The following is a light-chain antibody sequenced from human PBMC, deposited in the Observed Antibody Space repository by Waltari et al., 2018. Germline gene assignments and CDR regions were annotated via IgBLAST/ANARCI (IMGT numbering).Light chain of an antibody. J-gene: IGKJ4*01. CDR2: DTS. Sequence: DIVLTQSPAILSLSPGERASLSCRASQSVTNYLAWYQQKPGQAPRLLIYDTSNRATGIPARFSGSGFGTDFTLTISSLEPEDFAIYYCRQRRDWPLTFGGGTKVEIK. CDR3: RQRRDWPLT. CDR1: QSVTNY. V-gene: IGKV3-11*01.